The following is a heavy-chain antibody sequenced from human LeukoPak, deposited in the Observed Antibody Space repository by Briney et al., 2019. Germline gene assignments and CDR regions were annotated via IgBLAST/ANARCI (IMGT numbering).Heavy chain of an antibody. J-gene: IGHJ4*02. CDR1: GFTFDDYA. Sequence: PGGSLRLSCAASGFTFDDYAMHWVRQALGKGLEWVSLISGDGGSTYYADSVKGRFTISRDNSKNSLYLQMNSLRTEDTALYYCAKDANYYDSSGLMGHDYWGRGTLVTVSS. CDR2: ISGDGGST. V-gene: IGHV3-43*02. CDR3: AKDANYYDSSGLMGHDY. D-gene: IGHD3-22*01.